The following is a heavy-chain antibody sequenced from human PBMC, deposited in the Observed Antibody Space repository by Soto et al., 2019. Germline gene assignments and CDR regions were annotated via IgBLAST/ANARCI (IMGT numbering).Heavy chain of an antibody. CDR3: ARPPSLIVGANTKAFDI. D-gene: IGHD1-26*01. J-gene: IGHJ3*02. V-gene: IGHV5-51*01. CDR1: GYSFTSYW. Sequence: PGESLKISCKGSGYSFTSYWIGWVRQMPGKGLEWMGIIYPGDSDTRYSPSFQGQVTISADKSISTAYLQWSSLKASDTAMYYCARPPSLIVGANTKAFDIWGQGTMVTVSS. CDR2: IYPGDSDT.